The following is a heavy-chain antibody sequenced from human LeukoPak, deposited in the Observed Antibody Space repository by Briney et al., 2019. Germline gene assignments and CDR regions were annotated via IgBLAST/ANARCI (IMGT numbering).Heavy chain of an antibody. CDR2: IYCSGST. CDR3: ARESTYYESSGSYAFDI. Sequence: SETLSLTCTVSGCPISSYYGSWIRQPPGKGLEWVGYIYCSGSTNYNPSLKSRVTISVDTSKNQFCLKLSSVTAADTAVYYCARESTYYESSGSYAFDIWGQGTMVTVSS. V-gene: IGHV4-59*01. D-gene: IGHD3-22*01. CDR1: GCPISSYY. J-gene: IGHJ3*02.